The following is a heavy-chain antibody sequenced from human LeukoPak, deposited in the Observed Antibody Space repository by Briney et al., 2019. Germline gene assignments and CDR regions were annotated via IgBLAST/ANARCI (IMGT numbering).Heavy chain of an antibody. Sequence: GESLKISCKGSGYSFSCYWIGWVRQMPGKGLEWMGIIYPGDSDTRHSPSFQGQVTISADKSISTAYLQWSSLKASDTAMYYCARAECSGGSCHLDYWGQGTLVTVSS. CDR1: GYSFSCYW. J-gene: IGHJ4*02. CDR2: IYPGDSDT. V-gene: IGHV5-51*01. CDR3: ARAECSGGSCHLDY. D-gene: IGHD2-15*01.